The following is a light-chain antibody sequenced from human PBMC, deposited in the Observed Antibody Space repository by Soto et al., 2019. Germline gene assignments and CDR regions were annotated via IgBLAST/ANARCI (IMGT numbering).Light chain of an antibody. CDR1: SSDVGGYNL. Sequence: QSALTQPASVSGSPGQSITISCTGTSSDVGGYNLVSWYQQYPVKAPKLMIFDVNTRPSGVSDRFSGSKSGNTASLTISGLQDEDEADFYCSSYKSSSTLPYVFGTGTKVTVL. V-gene: IGLV2-14*01. J-gene: IGLJ1*01. CDR3: SSYKSSSTLPYV. CDR2: DVN.